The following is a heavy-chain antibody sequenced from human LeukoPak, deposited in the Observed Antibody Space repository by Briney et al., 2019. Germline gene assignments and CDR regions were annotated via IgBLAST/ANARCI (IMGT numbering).Heavy chain of an antibody. J-gene: IGHJ6*02. CDR2: TSTYNDKT. CDR3: ARMYCSRGSCYPLFYYYALDV. D-gene: IGHD2-15*01. V-gene: IGHV1-18*01. CDR1: GYTFTMNG. Sequence: ASVKVSYKASGYTFTMNGISWVRQAPGQGLEWMGWTSTYNDKTNYAQRLQGRVTMTTDTSTSTAYMELRSLRSDDTAVYYCARMYCSRGSCYPLFYYYALDVWGQGTTVTVSS.